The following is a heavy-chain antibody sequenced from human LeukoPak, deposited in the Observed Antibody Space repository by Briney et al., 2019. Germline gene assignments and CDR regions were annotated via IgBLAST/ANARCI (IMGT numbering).Heavy chain of an antibody. CDR2: ISYDGSNK. J-gene: IGHJ4*02. Sequence: GGSLRLSCAASGFTFSSYAMHWVRQAPGKGLEWVAVISYDGSNKYYADSVKGRFTISRDNSKNTLYLQMNSLRAEDTAVYYRARNYGSGSYFTDYWGQGTLVTVSS. V-gene: IGHV3-30-3*01. CDR1: GFTFSSYA. CDR3: ARNYGSGSYFTDY. D-gene: IGHD3-10*01.